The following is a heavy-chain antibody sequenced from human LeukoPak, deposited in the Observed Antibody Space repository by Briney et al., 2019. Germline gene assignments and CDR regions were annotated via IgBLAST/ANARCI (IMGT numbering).Heavy chain of an antibody. D-gene: IGHD1-1*01. J-gene: IGHJ4*02. CDR1: GFTFSSYK. CDR2: ISSSGSTI. V-gene: IGHV3-48*03. Sequence: GGSLRLSCAASGFTFSSYKMNWVRQAPGKGLEWVSYISSSGSTIYYADSVKGRFTISRDNAKNSLYLQMNSLRAEDTAVYYYARGGSGNWNAPFDYWGQGTLVTVSS. CDR3: ARGGSGNWNAPFDY.